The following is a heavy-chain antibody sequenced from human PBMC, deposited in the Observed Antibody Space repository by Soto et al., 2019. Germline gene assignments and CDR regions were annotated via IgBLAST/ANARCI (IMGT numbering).Heavy chain of an antibody. J-gene: IGHJ3*02. CDR2: IRSKAYGGTT. CDR1: GFTFGDYA. Sequence: EVQLVESGGGLVQPGRSLRLSCTASGFTFGDYAMSWVRQAPGKGLEWVGFIRSKAYGGTTEYAASVKGRFTISRDDSKSIAYLHMNSLKTEDTAVYYCNYDFWSGYSIWGQGTMVTVSS. CDR3: NYDFWSGYSI. V-gene: IGHV3-49*04. D-gene: IGHD3-3*01.